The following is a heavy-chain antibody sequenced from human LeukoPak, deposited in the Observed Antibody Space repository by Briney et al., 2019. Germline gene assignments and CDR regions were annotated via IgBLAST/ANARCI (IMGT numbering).Heavy chain of an antibody. CDR3: ARTGYSSGWYPDNYFDY. CDR2: IYYSGST. V-gene: IGHV4-39*01. D-gene: IGHD6-19*01. Sequence: SETLSLPCTVSGGSISSSSYYWGWIRQPPGKGLEWIGSIYYSGSTYYNPSLKTRATISVATSKNQFSLKLSSVTAADTAVYYCARTGYSSGWYPDNYFDYWGQGTLVTVSS. CDR1: GGSISSSSYY. J-gene: IGHJ4*02.